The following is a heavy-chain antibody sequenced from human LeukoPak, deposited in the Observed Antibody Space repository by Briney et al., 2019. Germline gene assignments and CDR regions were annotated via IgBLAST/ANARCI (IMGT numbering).Heavy chain of an antibody. CDR1: GFTFNMYA. Sequence: PGGSLRLSCTASGFTFNMYAMSWVRQAPGKGLEWVSGISGAGGTIHYADSVKGRFTISRDNSKDTVYLQMNNVRPEDTSVYYCAKGVVVMPATRIDSWGQGTLVIVSS. CDR2: ISGAGGTI. J-gene: IGHJ5*01. CDR3: AKGVVVMPATRIDS. V-gene: IGHV3-23*01. D-gene: IGHD2-15*01.